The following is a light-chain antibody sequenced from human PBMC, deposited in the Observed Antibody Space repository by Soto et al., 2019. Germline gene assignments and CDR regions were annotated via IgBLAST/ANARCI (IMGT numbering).Light chain of an antibody. CDR3: QQRSNWIT. J-gene: IGKJ5*01. V-gene: IGKV3-11*01. CDR1: QSVSTY. CDR2: DAS. Sequence: PGERATLSCRASQSVSTYLGWYQQKPGQAPRLLIYDASNRATGIPARFSGSGSGTDFTLTISSLEPEDFAVYYCQQRSNWITFGHGTRLEIK.